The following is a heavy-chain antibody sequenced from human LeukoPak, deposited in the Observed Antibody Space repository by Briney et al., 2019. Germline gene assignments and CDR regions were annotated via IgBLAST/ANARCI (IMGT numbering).Heavy chain of an antibody. D-gene: IGHD6-19*01. V-gene: IGHV1-18*01. Sequence: AGVKVSRKSCRYTLTSYGISGVRQAPGKGVEWMGWIRDYNGNTNYAQKLQGRVTITPDTSPSTAYMELRSLRSDDTAGYYCARARGYSSGLSDYWGQGTLVTVSS. CDR2: IRDYNGNT. CDR1: RYTLTSYG. J-gene: IGHJ4*02. CDR3: ARARGYSSGLSDY.